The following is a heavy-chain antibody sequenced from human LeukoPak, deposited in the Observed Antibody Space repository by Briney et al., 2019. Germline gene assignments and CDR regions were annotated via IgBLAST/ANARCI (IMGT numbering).Heavy chain of an antibody. Sequence: GSLRLSCAASGFTFSSYAMHWVRQAPGKGLEWVAVISYDGSNKYYADSVKGRFTISRDNSKNTLYLQMNSLRAEDTAVYYCARDSGVVVPAALDYWGQGTLVTVSS. CDR1: GFTFSSYA. D-gene: IGHD2-2*01. CDR2: ISYDGSNK. J-gene: IGHJ4*02. V-gene: IGHV3-30-3*01. CDR3: ARDSGVVVPAALDY.